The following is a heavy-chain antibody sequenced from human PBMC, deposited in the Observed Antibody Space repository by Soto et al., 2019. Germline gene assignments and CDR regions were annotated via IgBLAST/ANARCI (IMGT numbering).Heavy chain of an antibody. D-gene: IGHD3-9*01. Sequence: GASVKVSCKASGYTFTSYYMHWVRQAPGQGLEWMGIINPSGGSTSYAQKFQGRVTMTRDTSTSTVYMELSSLRSEDTAVYYCARESPASLRYFDWLYENNFDYWGQGTLVTVSS. J-gene: IGHJ4*02. CDR1: GYTFTSYY. CDR2: INPSGGST. V-gene: IGHV1-46*03. CDR3: ARESPASLRYFDWLYENNFDY.